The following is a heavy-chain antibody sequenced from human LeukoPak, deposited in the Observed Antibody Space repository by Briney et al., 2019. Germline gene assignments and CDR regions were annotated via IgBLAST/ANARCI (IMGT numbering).Heavy chain of an antibody. Sequence: ASVKVSCKASGYTFTSYYMHWVRQAPGQGLEWMGIINPSGGSTSYAQKFQGRVTMTRDTSTSTVYMELSSLRSEDTAVYYCARGTEYYDFWSGPRAGYYYMDVWGKGTTVTVSS. CDR2: INPSGGST. J-gene: IGHJ6*03. CDR3: ARGTEYYDFWSGPRAGYYYMDV. D-gene: IGHD3-3*01. V-gene: IGHV1-46*01. CDR1: GYTFTSYY.